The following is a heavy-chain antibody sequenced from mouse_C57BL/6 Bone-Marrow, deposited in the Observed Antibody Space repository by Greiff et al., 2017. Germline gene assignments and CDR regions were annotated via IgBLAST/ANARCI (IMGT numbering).Heavy chain of an antibody. Sequence: QVQLQQSGAELVRPGASVTLSCKASGYTFTDYEMHWVKQTPVHCLAWIGAIDPETGGNSYNDKFKSKAILTVETSSNTAYMQLSSLTSEDSAVFYGARSGPLGRIFYCWGQGTTLTVSS. CDR3: ARSGPLGRIFYC. V-gene: IGHV1-15*01. J-gene: IGHJ2*01. CDR2: IDPETGGN. D-gene: IGHD4-1*01. CDR1: GYTFTDYE.